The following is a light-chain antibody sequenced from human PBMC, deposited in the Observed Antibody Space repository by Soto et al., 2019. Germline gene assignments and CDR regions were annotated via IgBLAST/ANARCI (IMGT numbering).Light chain of an antibody. CDR3: RSYTSSSTVV. J-gene: IGLJ2*01. Sequence: QSALTQPASVSGSPGQSVTISCTGTSSDVGGYNYVCWYQHHPGKAPKLMIYDVSNRPAGVSNLFSGSKAGNTASLTISGRQVEDAADYYCRSYTSSSTVVFGGGTKLTVL. CDR2: DVS. CDR1: SSDVGGYNY. V-gene: IGLV2-14*03.